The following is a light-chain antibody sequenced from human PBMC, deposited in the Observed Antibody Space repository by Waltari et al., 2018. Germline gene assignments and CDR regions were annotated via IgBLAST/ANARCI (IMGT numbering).Light chain of an antibody. CDR2: GAS. Sequence: EIVLTQSPGTLPLSAGERATLSCKASQTLNNNYLAWYQQKPGQSPRLLIFGASKRATGIPDRFSGSGSGTDFTLTISRLETEDFAMYYCQQYGSSPYSFGQGARVEIK. J-gene: IGKJ2*01. V-gene: IGKV3-20*01. CDR1: QTLNNNY. CDR3: QQYGSSPYS.